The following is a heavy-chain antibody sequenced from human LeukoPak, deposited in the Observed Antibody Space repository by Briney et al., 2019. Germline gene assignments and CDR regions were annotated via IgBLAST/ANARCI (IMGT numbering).Heavy chain of an antibody. CDR3: ARGPSSGYYSY. J-gene: IGHJ4*02. V-gene: IGHV4-59*01. CDR1: GDSISSYY. CDR2: IYYSGST. D-gene: IGHD3-22*01. Sequence: SETLSLTCTVSGDSISSYYWGWIRQPPGKGLEWIGYIYYSGSTNYNPSLKSRVTISVDTSKNQFSLKLSSVTAADTAVYYCARGPSSGYYSYWGQGTLVTVSS.